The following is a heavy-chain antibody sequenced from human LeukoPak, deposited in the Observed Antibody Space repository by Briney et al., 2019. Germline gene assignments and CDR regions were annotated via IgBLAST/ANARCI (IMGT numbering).Heavy chain of an antibody. CDR2: ISYDGSNK. Sequence: GGSLRLSCAASGFTFSTYGMHWVRQAPGKGMEWVALISYDGSNKYYADSVKGRFTISRDNSKNTLYLQMNSLRAEDTAVYYCAKVPNYYDSTGAFDVWGQGTMVTVSS. D-gene: IGHD3-22*01. J-gene: IGHJ3*01. V-gene: IGHV3-30*18. CDR3: AKVPNYYDSTGAFDV. CDR1: GFTFSTYG.